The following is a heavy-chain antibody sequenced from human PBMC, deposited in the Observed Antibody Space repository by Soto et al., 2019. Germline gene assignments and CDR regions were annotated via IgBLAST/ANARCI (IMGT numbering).Heavy chain of an antibody. J-gene: IGHJ4*02. CDR3: ARIGGYHGPLDY. Sequence: SETLSLTCSVSGVSISSYFWTWIRQPPGRGLEWIGYTYHRGSTNYSPSLKSRVAIAFDTSENQFSLKVSSVTAADTAVYYCARIGGYHGPLDYWGQGTPVTVSS. CDR1: GVSISSYF. D-gene: IGHD3-16*02. CDR2: TYHRGST. V-gene: IGHV4-59*01.